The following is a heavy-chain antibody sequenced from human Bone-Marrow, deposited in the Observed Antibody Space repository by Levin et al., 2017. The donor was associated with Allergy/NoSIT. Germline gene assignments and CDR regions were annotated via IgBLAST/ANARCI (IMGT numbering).Heavy chain of an antibody. CDR2: ISSSGSTI. V-gene: IGHV3-48*03. CDR3: ARDLYSSGWYPFDY. J-gene: IGHJ4*02. Sequence: PGGSLRLSCAASGFTFSSYEMNWVRQAPGKGLEWVSYISSSGSTIYYADSVKGRFTISRDNAKNSLYLQMNSLRAEDTAVYYCARDLYSSGWYPFDYWGQGTLVTVSS. CDR1: GFTFSSYE. D-gene: IGHD6-19*01.